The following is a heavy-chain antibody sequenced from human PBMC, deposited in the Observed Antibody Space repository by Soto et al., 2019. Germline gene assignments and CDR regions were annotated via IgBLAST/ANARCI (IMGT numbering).Heavy chain of an antibody. CDR1: GFTFTIYA. J-gene: IGHJ4*02. CDR3: AKARGAMVRGAAFYFDY. D-gene: IGHD3-10*01. CDR2: ITGSGGST. V-gene: IGHV3-23*01. Sequence: GGSLRLSCAASGFTFTIYAMSWVRQAPGKGLEWVSAITGSGGSTYYADSVKGRFTISRDNSKNTLYLQMNSLRAEDTAVYSCAKARGAMVRGAAFYFDYWGQGTLVTVSS.